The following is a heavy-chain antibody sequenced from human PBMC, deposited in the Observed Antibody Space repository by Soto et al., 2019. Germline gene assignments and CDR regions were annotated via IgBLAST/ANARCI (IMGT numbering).Heavy chain of an antibody. J-gene: IGHJ4*02. Sequence: SEILSLTCTVSGGSISSGGYYWSWIRQHPGKGLEWIGYIYYNGNTYYNPSLKSRVTISVDTARNQFSLRLSSVTAADTAVYFCSRGLDRDSNGYPGYWGQGTLVTVSS. D-gene: IGHD6-19*01. CDR2: IYYNGNT. CDR1: GGSISSGGYY. CDR3: SRGLDRDSNGYPGY. V-gene: IGHV4-31*03.